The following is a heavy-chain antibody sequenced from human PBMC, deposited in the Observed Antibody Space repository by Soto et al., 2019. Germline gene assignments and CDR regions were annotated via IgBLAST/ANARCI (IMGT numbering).Heavy chain of an antibody. CDR2: IIPIPGTA. V-gene: IGHV1-69*01. CDR3: ARSQGSSTSLEIYYYYYYGMEV. Sequence: QVQLVQSGAEVKKPGSSVKVSCKASGGTFGSYAISWVRQAPGQGLEWMGGIIPIPGTANYAQKFQGRVTSAADESTSTAYMELGSLRSEDTAVYYCARSQGSSTSLEIYYYYYYGMEVWGQGTTVTVSS. J-gene: IGHJ6*02. CDR1: GGTFGSYA. D-gene: IGHD2-2*01.